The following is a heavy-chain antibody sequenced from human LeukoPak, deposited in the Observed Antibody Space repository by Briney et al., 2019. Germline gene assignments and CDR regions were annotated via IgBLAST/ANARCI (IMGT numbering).Heavy chain of an antibody. J-gene: IGHJ6*03. CDR3: ARWYCSNNICVHMDV. CDR2: VHYSGSS. D-gene: IGHD2-2*01. V-gene: IGHV4-59*08. CDR1: GDSISSYY. Sequence: SETLSLSCTVSGDSISSYYWSWIRQPPGKGLEWIGYVHYSGSSAYIASLKSRVTMSVDMSKNQFSLSLTSVTAADTALYYCARWYCSNNICVHMDVWGKGTTVTVFS.